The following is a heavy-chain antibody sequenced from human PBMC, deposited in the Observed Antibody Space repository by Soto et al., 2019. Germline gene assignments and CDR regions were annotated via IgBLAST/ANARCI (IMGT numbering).Heavy chain of an antibody. V-gene: IGHV4-59*01. CDR3: ARGPYYDFWSGYYGFDY. D-gene: IGHD3-3*01. Sequence: SETLSLTCAVSGGSFSGYYWSWIRQPPGKGLEWIGYINYSGSTNHNPSLKSRVTISVDTSKNQFSLKLSSVTAADTAVYYCARGPYYDFWSGYYGFDYWGQGTLVTVSS. CDR2: INYSGST. CDR1: GGSFSGYY. J-gene: IGHJ4*02.